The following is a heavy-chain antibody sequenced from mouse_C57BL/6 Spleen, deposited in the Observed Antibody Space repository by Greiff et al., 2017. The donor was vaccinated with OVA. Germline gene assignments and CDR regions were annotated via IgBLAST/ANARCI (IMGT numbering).Heavy chain of an antibody. CDR1: GYSITSGYY. D-gene: IGHD1-1*01. V-gene: IGHV3-6*01. CDR2: ISYDGSN. CDR3: ARGTTVHFDV. J-gene: IGHJ1*03. Sequence: ESGPGLVKPSQSLSLTCSVTGYSITSGYYWNWIRQFPGNKLEWMGYISYDGSNNYNPSLKNRISITRDTSKNQFFLKLNSVTTEDTATYYCARGTTVHFDVWGTGTTVTVSS.